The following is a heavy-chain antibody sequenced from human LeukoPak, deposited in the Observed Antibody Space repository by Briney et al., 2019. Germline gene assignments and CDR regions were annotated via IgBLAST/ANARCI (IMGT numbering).Heavy chain of an antibody. CDR1: GGTFSSYT. Sequence: ASVKVSCKASGGTFSSYTISWVRQAPGQGLEWMGRIIPILGIANYAQKFQGRVTITADKSTGTAYMELSSLRSEDTAVYYCASDNGGDWFDPWGQGTLVTVSS. CDR2: IIPILGIA. CDR3: ASDNGGDWFDP. D-gene: IGHD4-23*01. V-gene: IGHV1-69*02. J-gene: IGHJ5*02.